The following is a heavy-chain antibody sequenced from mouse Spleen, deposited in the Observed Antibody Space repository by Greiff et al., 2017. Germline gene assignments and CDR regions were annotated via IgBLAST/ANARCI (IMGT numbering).Heavy chain of an antibody. CDR2: IYPGDGDT. Sequence: QVQLQQSGPELVKPGASVKISCKASGYAFSSSWMNWVKQRPGKGLEWIGRIYPGDGDTNYNGKFKGKATLTADRSSSTAYMQLSSLTSEDSAVYFCARLAETGKVAWFAYWGQGTLVTVSA. D-gene: IGHD4-1*01. J-gene: IGHJ3*01. CDR1: GYAFSSSW. CDR3: ARLAETGKVAWFAY. V-gene: IGHV1-82*01.